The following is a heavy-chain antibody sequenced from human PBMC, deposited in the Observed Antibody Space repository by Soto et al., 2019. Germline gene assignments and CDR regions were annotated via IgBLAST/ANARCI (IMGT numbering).Heavy chain of an antibody. J-gene: IGHJ4*02. V-gene: IGHV4-34*01. CDR3: AKLVRDDVRRSDLAH. CDR1: GGSFGGHY. CDR2: FYYSGTT. D-gene: IGHD3-10*02. Sequence: PSETLSLTCAVYGGSFGGHYWSWIRQPPGKRLEWIGTFYYSGTTSQNPPLRSRITISGDPSRNQFSLNLRSVPAVDSGVYYCAKLVRDDVRRSDLAHWGQGTLVTVSS.